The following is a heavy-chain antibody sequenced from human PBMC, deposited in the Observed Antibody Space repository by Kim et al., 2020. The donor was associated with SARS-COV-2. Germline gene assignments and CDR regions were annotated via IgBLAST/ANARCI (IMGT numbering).Heavy chain of an antibody. D-gene: IGHD2-21*01. CDR1: GFTFSSCT. V-gene: IGHV3-23*01. J-gene: IGHJ4*02. CDR3: AKGGPLAREVDY. Sequence: GGSLRLSCAASGFTFSSCTMGWVRQAPGKGLEWVSTIGGTGRTTYYADSVKGRFTISRDNSENTLYLQMNSLRADDTAIYYCAKGGPLAREVDYWVQGTLVTVSS. CDR2: IGGTGRTT.